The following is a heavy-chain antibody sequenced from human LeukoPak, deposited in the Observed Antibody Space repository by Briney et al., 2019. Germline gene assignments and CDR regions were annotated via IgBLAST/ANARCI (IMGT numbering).Heavy chain of an antibody. Sequence: TVKNFRKASGYSFSDYYIHWVQQAPGKRLEWMARVDPPSGGTIYAEKFQGRVTITADTSTDTAYMDMRSLRAEDTAVYYCATDRPERVVGGSWGQG. CDR3: ATDRPERVVGGS. D-gene: IGHD1-14*01. V-gene: IGHV1-69-2*01. CDR1: GYSFSDYY. J-gene: IGHJ1*01. CDR2: VDPPSGGT.